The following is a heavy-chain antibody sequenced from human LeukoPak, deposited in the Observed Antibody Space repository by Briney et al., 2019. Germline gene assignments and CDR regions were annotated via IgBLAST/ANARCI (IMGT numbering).Heavy chain of an antibody. J-gene: IGHJ4*02. CDR3: ARGGNWNYFDY. CDR2: ISGSGGST. CDR1: GFTFSSYA. Sequence: GGSPRLSCAASGFTFSSYAMSWVRQAPGKGLEWVSAISGSGGSTYYADSVKGRFTISRDNSKNTLYLQMNSLRAEDTAVYYCARGGNWNYFDYWGQGTLVTVSS. V-gene: IGHV3-23*01. D-gene: IGHD1-20*01.